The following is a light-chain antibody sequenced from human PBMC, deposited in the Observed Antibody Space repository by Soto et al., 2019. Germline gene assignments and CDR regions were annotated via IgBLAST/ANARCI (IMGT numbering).Light chain of an antibody. J-gene: IGKJ5*01. Sequence: EIVMTQSQATLSVSPCERATLSFSASQSVKTNLAWYQQKPGQAPRLLIYGASTRATGIPARFSGSGSGTEFTLTISSLQSEDFAVYYCQQYNNWPPITFGQGTRLEN. V-gene: IGKV3-15*01. CDR2: GAS. CDR1: QSVKTN. CDR3: QQYNNWPPIT.